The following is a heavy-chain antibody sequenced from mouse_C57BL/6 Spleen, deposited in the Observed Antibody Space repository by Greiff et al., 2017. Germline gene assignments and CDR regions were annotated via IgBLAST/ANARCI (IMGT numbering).Heavy chain of an antibody. D-gene: IGHD1-1*01. CDR2: ISSGSSTI. CDR1: GFTFSDYG. CDR3: ERRSCGSSDYYDY. Sequence: EVKVVESGGGLVKPGGSLKLSCAASGFTFSDYGMHWVRQAPEKGLEWVAYISSGSSTIYYADTVKGRFTISRDNAKNTLFLQMTSLRSEDTAMXDCERRSCGSSDYYDYWGQGTTLTVSS. V-gene: IGHV5-17*01. J-gene: IGHJ2*01.